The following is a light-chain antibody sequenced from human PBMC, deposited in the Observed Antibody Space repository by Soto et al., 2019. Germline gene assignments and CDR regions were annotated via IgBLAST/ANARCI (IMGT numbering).Light chain of an antibody. CDR3: QQSYSTPMYT. Sequence: DIQMTQSPSSLSASVGDRVTITCRASQSISSYLNWYQQKPGKAPKLLIYAASSLKSGVPSRFXGSVSGTDFTLTISSLQPEDFATYYCQQSYSTPMYTFGQGTKLEIK. V-gene: IGKV1-39*01. CDR2: AAS. CDR1: QSISSY. J-gene: IGKJ2*01.